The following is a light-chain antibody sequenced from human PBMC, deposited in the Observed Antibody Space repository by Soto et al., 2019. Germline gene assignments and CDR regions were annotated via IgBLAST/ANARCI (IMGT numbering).Light chain of an antibody. V-gene: IGLV2-14*03. CDR2: DVT. Sequence: QSALTQPASVSGSPGQSITISCTATSRDVGDYNRVSWYQQHPGKAPKLMIFDVTNRPAGVSGRFSGPKSGNTASLTISGLQAEDEADYYCSSYTISNILLFGGGTKVTVL. J-gene: IGLJ2*01. CDR1: SRDVGDYNR. CDR3: SSYTISNILL.